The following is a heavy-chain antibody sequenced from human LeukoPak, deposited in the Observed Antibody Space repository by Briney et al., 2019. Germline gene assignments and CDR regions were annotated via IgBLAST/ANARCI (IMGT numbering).Heavy chain of an antibody. CDR3: ARASWVSSTDAVR. D-gene: IGHD3-16*01. J-gene: IGHJ4*02. CDR2: IRGNGET. CDR1: GLSFSSFA. V-gene: IGHV3-23*01. Sequence: GGSLRLSCAASGLSFSSFAMSWVRQGPARGLEWVSSIRGNGETFYVDSVKGRSTLYSDISRNTVYFQLNNLRVEDTAIYYCARASWVSSTDAVRWGQGTLVTVSS.